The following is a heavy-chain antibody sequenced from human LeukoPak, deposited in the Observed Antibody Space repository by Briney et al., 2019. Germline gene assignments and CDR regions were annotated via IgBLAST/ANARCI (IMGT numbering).Heavy chain of an antibody. Sequence: GSLETSFVASGFTFSSYYMNWVRQAPGKGLEWVSSMSNSGTFIYTADSLKGRFTNSRDNAKNSLYLQMNSLRAEDTAVYYCARAPAYCTGGNCYFFYFDFWGPGSLRSVSS. CDR1: GFTFSSYY. J-gene: IGHJ4*01. D-gene: IGHD2-15*01. CDR3: ARAPAYCTGGNCYFFYFDF. V-gene: IGHV3-21*01. CDR2: MSNSGTFI.